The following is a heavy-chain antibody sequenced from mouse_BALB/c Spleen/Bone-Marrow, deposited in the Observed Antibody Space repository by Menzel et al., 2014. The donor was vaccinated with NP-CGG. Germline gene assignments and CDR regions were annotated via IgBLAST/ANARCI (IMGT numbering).Heavy chain of an antibody. V-gene: IGHV1-4*01. J-gene: IGHJ2*02. CDR3: ARRDDGYVFFDY. CDR1: GYTFTTYT. CDR2: INPSSGYT. Sequence: QVQLQQSGAELARPGASVKMSCRASGYTFTTYTIHWVRQRPGQGLEWIGYINPSSGYTNYIQKIKDKATLTADKSSSTAYMQLSSLTSEDSAVYYCARRDDGYVFFDYWGQGTSLTVSS. D-gene: IGHD2-3*01.